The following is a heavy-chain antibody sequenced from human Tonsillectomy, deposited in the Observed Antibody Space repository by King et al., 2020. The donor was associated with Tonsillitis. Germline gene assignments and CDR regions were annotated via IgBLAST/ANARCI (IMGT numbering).Heavy chain of an antibody. CDR3: ARDSYEVNGDYVAPRSIFDH. CDR1: GFTFSTYG. Sequence: QVQLVESGGGVVQPGRSLRLTCEASGFTFSTYGMHWVRQAPGKGLEWVAVIWYDGTNKLYADSVKGRFTISRDNSKNTLYLQMNSLRAEDTAVYYCARDSYEVNGDYVAPRSIFDHWGQGTLVTVSS. CDR2: IWYDGTNK. V-gene: IGHV3-33*01. J-gene: IGHJ4*02. D-gene: IGHD4-17*01.